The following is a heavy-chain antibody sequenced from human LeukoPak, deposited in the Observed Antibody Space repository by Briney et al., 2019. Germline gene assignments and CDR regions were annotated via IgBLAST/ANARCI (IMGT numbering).Heavy chain of an antibody. Sequence: SVQVSCKASGFTFASYPFSWVRQAPGQGLEWMGGILPVFATTKYAQKFQGRLTITTDESTTTAYMELSSLTSEDTAVYYCARDGGDYSFDYWGQGTLVTVSS. V-gene: IGHV1-69*05. CDR3: ARDGGDYSFDY. D-gene: IGHD4-11*01. CDR2: ILPVFATT. J-gene: IGHJ4*02. CDR1: GFTFASYP.